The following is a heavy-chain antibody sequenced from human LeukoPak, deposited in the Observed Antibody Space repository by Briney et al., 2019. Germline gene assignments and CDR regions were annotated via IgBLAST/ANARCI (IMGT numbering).Heavy chain of an antibody. Sequence: GGSLRLSCAASGFTFSSYGMHWVRQAPGKGLEWVAFIRYDGSNKYYADSVKGRFTISRDNSKNTLYLQMNSLRAEDTAVFYCAKESMTTVTTFDYWGQGTLVTVSS. CDR2: IRYDGSNK. J-gene: IGHJ4*02. CDR1: GFTFSSYG. D-gene: IGHD4-17*01. V-gene: IGHV3-30*02. CDR3: AKESMTTVTTFDY.